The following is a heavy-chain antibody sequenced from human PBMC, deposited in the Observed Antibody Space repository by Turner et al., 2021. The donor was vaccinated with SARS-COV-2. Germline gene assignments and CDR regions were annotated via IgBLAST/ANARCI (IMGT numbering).Heavy chain of an antibody. Sequence: QLQLPESGPGLVKPSETLSLTFPVSGDAISRSTYYWGWIRQPPGKGLEWIGNIYYTGIAYYTPSLRSRVTMSVDTYKNQFSLKLTSVTAADTAVYYCAREAGGGSSNDSPDYWGQGTLVAVSS. CDR3: AREAGGGSSNDSPDY. J-gene: IGHJ4*02. CDR2: IYYTGIA. D-gene: IGHD2-2*01. CDR1: GDAISRSTYY. V-gene: IGHV4-39*02.